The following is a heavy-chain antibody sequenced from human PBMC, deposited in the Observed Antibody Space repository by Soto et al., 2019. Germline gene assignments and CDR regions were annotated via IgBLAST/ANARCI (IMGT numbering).Heavy chain of an antibody. CDR1: GFTFSSYG. Sequence: QVQLVESGGGVVQPGRSLRLSCAASGFTFSSYGMHWVRQAPGKGLEWVAVIWYDGSNKYYADSVKGRFTISRDNSKNTLYLQMNGLRAEDTAVYYCARDRVRFGELLVGMDVWGQGTTVTVSS. V-gene: IGHV3-33*01. D-gene: IGHD3-10*01. J-gene: IGHJ6*02. CDR3: ARDRVRFGELLVGMDV. CDR2: IWYDGSNK.